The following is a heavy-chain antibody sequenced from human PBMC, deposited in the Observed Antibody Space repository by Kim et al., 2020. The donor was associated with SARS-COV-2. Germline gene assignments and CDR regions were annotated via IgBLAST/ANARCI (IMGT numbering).Heavy chain of an antibody. CDR2: IYYSGST. V-gene: IGHV4-39*01. CDR1: GGSISSSSYY. D-gene: IGHD3-9*01. J-gene: IGHJ1*01. CDR3: ASPFDWLLPPQH. Sequence: SETLSLTCTVSGGSISSSSYYWGWIRQPPGKGLEWIGSIYYSGSTYYNPSLKSRVTISVDTSKNQFSLKLSSVTAADTAVYYCASPFDWLLPPQHWGQSTLVTVSS.